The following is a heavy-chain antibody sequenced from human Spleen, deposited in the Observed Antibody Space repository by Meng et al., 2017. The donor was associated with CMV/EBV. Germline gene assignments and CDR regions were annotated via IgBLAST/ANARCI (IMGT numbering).Heavy chain of an antibody. D-gene: IGHD4-17*01. CDR2: INPTGGST. CDR3: ARGRFDYGDYTVIDS. J-gene: IGHJ4*02. Sequence: ASVKVSCKVSGYTLTELSMHWVRQAPGQGLEWMGIINPTGGSTTYAQKFQGRVTMTRDTSTSTVYMEMSSLRSEDTAVYYCARGRFDYGDYTVIDSWGQGTLVTVSS. V-gene: IGHV1-46*01. CDR1: GYTLTELS.